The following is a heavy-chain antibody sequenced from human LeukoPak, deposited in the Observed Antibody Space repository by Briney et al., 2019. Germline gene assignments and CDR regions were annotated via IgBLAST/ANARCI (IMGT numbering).Heavy chain of an antibody. CDR3: ARARLAVAGTIFDY. CDR2: IYTSGST. CDR1: GFSISSYC. D-gene: IGHD6-19*01. J-gene: IGHJ4*02. V-gene: IGHV4-4*07. Sequence: PSETLSLTCTVSGFSISSYCWSWIRQPAGKGLEWIGRIYTSGSTNYNPSLKRRVTISVNNSKNQFSLKLRFVTAADKAVYYCARARLAVAGTIFDYWGQGTLVTVSS.